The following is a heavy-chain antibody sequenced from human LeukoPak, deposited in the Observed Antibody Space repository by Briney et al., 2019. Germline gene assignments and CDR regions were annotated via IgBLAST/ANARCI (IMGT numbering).Heavy chain of an antibody. CDR3: ARDTPLDIVVVPAAINY. J-gene: IGHJ4*02. D-gene: IGHD2-2*03. V-gene: IGHV3-11*04. Sequence: GGSLRLSCAASGFTFSDYYMSWIRQAPGKGLEWVSYINTGGSTVYYADSVKGRFTISRDNAKNSLYLQMNSLRAEDTALYYCARDTPLDIVVVPAAINYWGQGTLVTVSS. CDR2: INTGGSTV. CDR1: GFTFSDYY.